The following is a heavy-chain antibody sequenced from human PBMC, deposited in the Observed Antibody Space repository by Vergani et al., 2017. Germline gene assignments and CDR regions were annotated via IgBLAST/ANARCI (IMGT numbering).Heavy chain of an antibody. J-gene: IGHJ6*02. D-gene: IGHD3-10*01. Sequence: QVQLVQSGAEVKKPGASVKVSCKVSGYTLTELSMHWVRQAPGKGLEWMGGFDPEDGETIYAQKFQGRVTMTEDTSTDTAYMELSSLRSEDTAVYYCAAGFLGPDLYGSDPGWDYYGMDVWGQGTTVTVSS. CDR3: AAGFLGPDLYGSDPGWDYYGMDV. V-gene: IGHV1-24*01. CDR2: FDPEDGET. CDR1: GYTLTELS.